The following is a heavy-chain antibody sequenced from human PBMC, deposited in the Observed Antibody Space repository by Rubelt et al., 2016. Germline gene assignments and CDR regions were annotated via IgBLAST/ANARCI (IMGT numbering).Heavy chain of an antibody. CDR3: ARVGDRSSDNNWFDP. Sequence: EVQLVESGGGLVQPGGSLRLSCAASGFTLSTYSMNWVRQAPGKGLEWVSYISYRSGIIHYADSVMGRFTISRDNAKNSLYLQRNSRGDEDTAVYYGARVGDRSSDNNWFDPWGQGTLVTVSS. V-gene: IGHV3-48*02. D-gene: IGHD6-6*01. J-gene: IGHJ5*02. CDR1: GFTLSTYS. CDR2: ISYRSGII.